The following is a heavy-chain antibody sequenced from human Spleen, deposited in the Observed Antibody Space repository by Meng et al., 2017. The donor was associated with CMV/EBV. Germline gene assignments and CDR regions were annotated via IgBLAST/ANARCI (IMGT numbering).Heavy chain of an antibody. J-gene: IGHJ6*02. CDR3: ARAWLGYCSSTSCYNYYGMDV. Sequence: GESLKISCAASGFSFRTYWMTWVRQAPGKGLEWVANIKQDGSEKNYVDSVKGRFTISRDNAKNSLYLQMNSLRAEDTAVYYCARAWLGYCSSTSCYNYYGMDVWGQGTTVTVSS. CDR1: GFSFRTYW. V-gene: IGHV3-7*01. D-gene: IGHD2-2*02. CDR2: IKQDGSEK.